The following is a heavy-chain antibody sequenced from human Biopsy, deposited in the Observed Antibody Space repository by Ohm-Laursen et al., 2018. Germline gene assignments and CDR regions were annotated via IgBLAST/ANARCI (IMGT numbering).Heavy chain of an antibody. D-gene: IGHD6-19*01. Sequence: SLRLSCSASGFGMYAMHWVRQPPGKGLEWLAVIAYDGSNKYYAESVKGRFTISRDRSRDTVHLQMNSLRYEDTALYYCAKDGGQWLGGAFDIWGHGTMVSGSS. CDR2: IAYDGSNK. CDR1: GFGMYA. J-gene: IGHJ3*02. V-gene: IGHV3-30*18. CDR3: AKDGGQWLGGAFDI.